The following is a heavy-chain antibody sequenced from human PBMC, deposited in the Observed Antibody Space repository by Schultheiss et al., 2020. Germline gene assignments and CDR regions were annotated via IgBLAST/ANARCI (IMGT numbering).Heavy chain of an antibody. CDR3: AKSDVGDPNVYYYYGMDV. V-gene: IGHV3-30*18. Sequence: GGSLRLSCAASGFTVSSNEMSWVRQAPGKGLEWVAVISYDGSNKYYADSVKGRFTISRDNSKNTLYLQMNSLRAEDTAVYYCAKSDVGDPNVYYYYGMDVWGQGTTVTVSS. J-gene: IGHJ6*02. CDR1: GFTVSSNE. CDR2: ISYDGSNK. D-gene: IGHD1-26*01.